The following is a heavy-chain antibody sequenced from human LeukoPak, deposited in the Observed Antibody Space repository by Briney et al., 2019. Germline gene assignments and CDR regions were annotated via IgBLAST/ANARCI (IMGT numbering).Heavy chain of an antibody. Sequence: SVKVSCKASGGTFNSYAISWVRQAPGQGLEWMGGIMPLFGTANYAQEFQGRVTFTTDESASTAYMEVSSLRSEDTAVYYCTSGSLGDGYGVGDYYQYMDVWGKGTTVTVSS. CDR2: IMPLFGTA. D-gene: IGHD5-24*01. CDR3: TSGSLGDGYGVGDYYQYMDV. V-gene: IGHV1-69*05. CDR1: GGTFNSYA. J-gene: IGHJ6*03.